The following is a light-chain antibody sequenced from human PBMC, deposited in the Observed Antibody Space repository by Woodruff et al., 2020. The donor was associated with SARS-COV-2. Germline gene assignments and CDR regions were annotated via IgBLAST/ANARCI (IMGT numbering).Light chain of an antibody. CDR3: CSYAGSYTLGV. Sequence: LMIYDVSKRPSGVPDRFSGSKSGNTASLTISGLQAEDEADYYCCSYAGSYTLGVFGGGTKLTVL. J-gene: IGLJ3*02. CDR2: DVS. V-gene: IGLV2-11*01.